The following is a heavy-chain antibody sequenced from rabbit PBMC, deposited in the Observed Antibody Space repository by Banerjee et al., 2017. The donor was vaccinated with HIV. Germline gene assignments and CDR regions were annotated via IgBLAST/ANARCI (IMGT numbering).Heavy chain of an antibody. CDR3: VRDWGYASSSGLNL. D-gene: IGHD1-1*01. CDR1: GFDFSSYG. CDR2: IDPVFGST. V-gene: IGHV1S47*01. Sequence: QEQLVESGGGLVQPGGSLKLSCKASGFDFSSYGVSWVRQAPGKGLEWIGYIDPVFGSTYYASWVNGRFTISSHNAQNTLYLQLNSLTAADTATYFCVRDWGYASSSGLNLWGQGTLVTVS. J-gene: IGHJ4*01.